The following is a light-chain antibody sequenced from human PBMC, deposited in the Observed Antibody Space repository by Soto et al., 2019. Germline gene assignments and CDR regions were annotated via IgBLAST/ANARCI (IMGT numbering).Light chain of an antibody. CDR1: QGIGST. CDR3: QRYNNWPLT. CDR2: DAS. V-gene: IGKV3-15*01. J-gene: IGKJ4*01. Sequence: EIVMTQSPATLSVSPGESATLSCRASQGIGSTLAWYQHKPGQTPRILLYDASTRATGVPARFSGGGSGTEFLLTIDSLQSEDFAVYYCQRYNNWPLTFGGGTKVESK.